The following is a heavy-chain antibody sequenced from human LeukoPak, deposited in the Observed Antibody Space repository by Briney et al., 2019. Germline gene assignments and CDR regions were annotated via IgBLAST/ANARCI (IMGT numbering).Heavy chain of an antibody. CDR1: GGSSGYY. V-gene: IGHV4-34*01. CDR2: INDSGST. D-gene: IGHD6-19*01. J-gene: IGHJ4*02. Sequence: SETLSLTCAVYGGSSGYYWSWIRQSPGKGLEWIGEINDSGSTNCNPSLKNRVTLSVDTSKNQFSLRLSAVTAADTAVYYCARRLVDSSANQVNDDWGQGTLVTVSS. CDR3: ARRLVDSSANQVNDD.